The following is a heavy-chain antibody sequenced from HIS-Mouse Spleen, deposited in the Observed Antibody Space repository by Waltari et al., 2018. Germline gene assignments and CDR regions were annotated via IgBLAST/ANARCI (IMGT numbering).Heavy chain of an antibody. J-gene: IGHJ3*02. Sequence: QVQLVESGGGVVQPGRSLRLSCAASGFTLRSYAMPWVRQAPGKGLEWVAVISYDGSNKYYADSVKGRFTISRDNSKNTLYLQMNSLRAEDTAVYYCARDWYYYDSSGYAFDIWGQGTMVTVSS. CDR3: ARDWYYYDSSGYAFDI. D-gene: IGHD3-22*01. V-gene: IGHV3-30-3*01. CDR1: GFTLRSYA. CDR2: ISYDGSNK.